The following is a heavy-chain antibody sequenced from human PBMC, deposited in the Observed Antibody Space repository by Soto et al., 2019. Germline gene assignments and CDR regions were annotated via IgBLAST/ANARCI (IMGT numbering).Heavy chain of an antibody. CDR3: ARVWELLYEGGLDI. CDR2: IYYSGSP. Sequence: QVQLQESGPGLVKPSQTLSLTCTVSGGSISSGGYYWSWIRQHPGKGLEWIGYIYYSGSPYYNPSLKSRVTISVDTSKNQFSLKLSSVTAADTAVYYCARVWELLYEGGLDIWGQGTMVTVSS. CDR1: GGSISSGGYY. V-gene: IGHV4-31*03. J-gene: IGHJ3*02. D-gene: IGHD1-26*01.